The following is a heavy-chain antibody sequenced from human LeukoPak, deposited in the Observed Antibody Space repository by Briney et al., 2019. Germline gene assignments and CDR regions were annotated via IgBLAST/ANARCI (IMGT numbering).Heavy chain of an antibody. CDR1: GFTSSRHW. CDR2: IKEDASEE. D-gene: IGHD6-25*01. V-gene: IGHV3-7*01. Sequence: GGSLRLSCAVSGFTSSRHWMSWVRQTPEKGLEWVANIKEDASEENYVASVKGRFIISRDNAKNSLYLQMNSLRAEDTAVYYCAIAAGWELGYWGQGTLVTVSS. CDR3: AIAAGWELGY. J-gene: IGHJ4*02.